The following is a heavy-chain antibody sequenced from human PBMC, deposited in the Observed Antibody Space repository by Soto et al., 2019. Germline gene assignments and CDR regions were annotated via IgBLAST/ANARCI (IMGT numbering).Heavy chain of an antibody. Sequence: EVQLLESGGGLVQPGGSLRLSCAASGFTFSSYAMSWVRQAPGKGLEWVSAISGSGGSTYYADSVKGRFTISRDNSKNTLYLQMNSLRAEDTAVYYCAKGGAPLRFLETTHFDYWGQGTLVTVSS. CDR1: GFTFSSYA. J-gene: IGHJ4*02. CDR2: ISGSGGST. V-gene: IGHV3-23*01. D-gene: IGHD3-3*01. CDR3: AKGGAPLRFLETTHFDY.